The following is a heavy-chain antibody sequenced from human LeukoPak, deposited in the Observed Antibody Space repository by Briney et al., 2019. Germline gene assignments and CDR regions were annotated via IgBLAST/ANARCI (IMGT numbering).Heavy chain of an antibody. V-gene: IGHV3-66*01. J-gene: IGHJ4*02. Sequence: GGSLRLSCAASGFTVSSNYMSWVRQGPGKGLEWVSVIYRGGSTYYADSVKGRFTISRDNSKNTLYLQVNSLRTEDTAVYYCARVTFSSSWYYFDYWGQGTLVTVSS. D-gene: IGHD6-13*01. CDR1: GFTVSSNY. CDR2: IYRGGST. CDR3: ARVTFSSSWYYFDY.